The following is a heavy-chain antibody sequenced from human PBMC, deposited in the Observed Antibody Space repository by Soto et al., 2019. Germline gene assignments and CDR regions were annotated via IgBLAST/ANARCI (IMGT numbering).Heavy chain of an antibody. D-gene: IGHD1-1*01. Sequence: GGSLRLSCAASGFTFDNCGMHWVRQAPGKGLEWVSGISWDSGTIGYADSVKGRFTISRDDAKNSLYLQMNSLRREDTALYYCVQGRYPTMATPLDHWGQGALVTVSS. CDR3: VQGRYPTMATPLDH. J-gene: IGHJ5*02. V-gene: IGHV3-9*01. CDR1: GFTFDNCG. CDR2: ISWDSGTI.